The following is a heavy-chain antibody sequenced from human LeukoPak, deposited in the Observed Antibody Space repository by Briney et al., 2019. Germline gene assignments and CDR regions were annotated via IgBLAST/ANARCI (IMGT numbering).Heavy chain of an antibody. D-gene: IGHD2-21*02. Sequence: GTSLRLSCEASGFTFTNYGMHWVRQAHGEGPERVAVVSFDGRKTYYAGIAEGRFTISRDDSNNMVYLQMNSLRTEDTAVYHCVKRGGGDHGLDVWGQGTTVVVS. CDR1: GFTFTNYG. J-gene: IGHJ6*02. CDR3: VKRGGGDHGLDV. CDR2: VSFDGRKT. V-gene: IGHV3-30*18.